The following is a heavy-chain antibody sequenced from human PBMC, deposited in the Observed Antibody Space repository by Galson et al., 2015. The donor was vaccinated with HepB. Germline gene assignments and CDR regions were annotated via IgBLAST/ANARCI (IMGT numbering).Heavy chain of an antibody. CDR3: ARVVWEWVGATEGYYFDY. Sequence: SVKVSCKASGGTFSSYAISWVRQAPGQGLEWMGGIIPIFGTANYAQKFQGRVTITADESTSTAYMELSSLRSEDTAVYYCARVVWEWVGATEGYYFDYWGQGTLVTVSS. V-gene: IGHV1-69*13. D-gene: IGHD1-26*01. J-gene: IGHJ4*02. CDR1: GGTFSSYA. CDR2: IIPIFGTA.